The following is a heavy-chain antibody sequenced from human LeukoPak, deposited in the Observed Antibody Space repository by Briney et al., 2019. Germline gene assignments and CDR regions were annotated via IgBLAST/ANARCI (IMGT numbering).Heavy chain of an antibody. CDR1: GGSISSSSYY. D-gene: IGHD3-9*01. CDR3: ARGRYDILTGYYFYFFDY. J-gene: IGHJ4*02. V-gene: IGHV4-39*07. Sequence: SETLSLTCTVSGGSISSSSYYWGWMRQPPGKGLEWIGSIYYSGSTYYNPSLKSRVTISVDTSKNQFSLKLSSVTAADTAVYYCARGRYDILTGYYFYFFDYWGQGTLVTVSS. CDR2: IYYSGST.